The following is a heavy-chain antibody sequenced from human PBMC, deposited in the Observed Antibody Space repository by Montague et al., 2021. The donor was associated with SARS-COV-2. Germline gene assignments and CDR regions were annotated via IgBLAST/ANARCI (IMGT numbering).Heavy chain of an antibody. V-gene: IGHV4-39*01. CDR3: AIHVRRWLQLALYYFDY. D-gene: IGHD5-24*01. J-gene: IGHJ4*02. CDR1: GGSISSSSYY. Sequence: SETLSLTCTVSGGSISSSSYYWGWIRQPPGKGLEWIGSIYYSGSTYYNPSLKSRVTISVDTSKNQFSLKLSSVTAADTAVYYCAIHVRRWLQLALYYFDYWGQGTLVTVSS. CDR2: IYYSGST.